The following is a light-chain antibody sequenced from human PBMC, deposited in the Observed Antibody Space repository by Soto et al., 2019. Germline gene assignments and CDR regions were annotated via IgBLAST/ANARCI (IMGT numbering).Light chain of an antibody. J-gene: IGKJ1*01. CDR1: QSISSR. CDR2: KAS. V-gene: IGKV1-5*03. Sequence: DIQMTQSPSTLSASVGDRVTITCRASQSISSRLAWYQQKPGKAPKLLIYKASSLESGVPSRFSGSGSGTAFTLTISSLQPDDFAPYYFQQYNSYPWTFGQGTKVEIQ. CDR3: QQYNSYPWT.